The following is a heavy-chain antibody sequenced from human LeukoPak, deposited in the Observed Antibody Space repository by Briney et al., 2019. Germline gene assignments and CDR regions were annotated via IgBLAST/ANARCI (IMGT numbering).Heavy chain of an antibody. Sequence: GGSLRLSCAASGFTFSDYSMNWVRQAPRKGLEWISYISSSSSTIYYADSVKGRFTISRDNAKKSLYMQMNSLRAEDTAVYYCVRVGGAFDLWGQGTGVSVSS. D-gene: IGHD3-16*01. CDR1: GFTFSDYS. J-gene: IGHJ3*01. CDR2: ISSSSSTI. V-gene: IGHV3-48*01. CDR3: VRVGGAFDL.